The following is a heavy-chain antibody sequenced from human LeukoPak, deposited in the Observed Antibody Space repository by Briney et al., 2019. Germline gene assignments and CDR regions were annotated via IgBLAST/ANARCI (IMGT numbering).Heavy chain of an antibody. V-gene: IGHV3-30*18. D-gene: IGHD1-1*01. CDR1: GFTFSSYG. CDR2: ISSDGSRK. Sequence: PGGSLRLSCAASGFTFSSYGMHWVRQAPGKGLEWVAVISSDGSRKHYGDSVKGRFIISRDNSESTLFLQMNSLRTDDTSVYFCAEYAYNWNAPDGFDMWGQGTMVIVSS. J-gene: IGHJ3*02. CDR3: AEYAYNWNAPDGFDM.